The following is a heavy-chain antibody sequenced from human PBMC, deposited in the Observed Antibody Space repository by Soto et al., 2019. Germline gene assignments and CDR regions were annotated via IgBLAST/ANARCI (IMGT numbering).Heavy chain of an antibody. D-gene: IGHD3-10*01. CDR3: AKREETAFPGSLVDY. CDR1: GFTFTSYP. V-gene: IGHV3-23*01. CDR2: ISGSGGRT. J-gene: IGHJ4*02. Sequence: EVQLLESGGGLVQPGGSLRLSCAASGFTFTSYPMTWFRQAPGKGLEWVSAISGSGGRTYYADSVKGRFTISRDNSKNTLYLQMNSLRAEDTAVYYCAKREETAFPGSLVDYWGQGTLVTVSS.